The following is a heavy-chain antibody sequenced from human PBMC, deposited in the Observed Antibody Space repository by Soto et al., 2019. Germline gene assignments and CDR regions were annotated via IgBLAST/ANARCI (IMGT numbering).Heavy chain of an antibody. V-gene: IGHV4-59*08. CDR2: IYYSGSS. CDR3: AGAGGGYYHFDY. Sequence: QVQLQESGPGLVKPSETLSLTCTVSGVSISSCYWSWIRQPPGKGLAWIGYIYYSGSSNYNPSLKSRVTISVDTSKNQFSLKLSSVTAADTAVDYCAGAGGGYYHFDYWGQGTLVTVSS. J-gene: IGHJ4*02. D-gene: IGHD3-22*01. CDR1: GVSISSCY.